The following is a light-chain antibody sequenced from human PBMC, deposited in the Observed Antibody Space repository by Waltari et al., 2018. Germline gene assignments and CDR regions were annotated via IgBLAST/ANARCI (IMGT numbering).Light chain of an antibody. CDR1: QSISTW. V-gene: IGKV1-5*03. J-gene: IGKJ1*01. Sequence: DIQMTQSPSTLSASVGDRVTITCRASQSISTWLAWYQQKPGKAPKLLIYMASTLESGVPSRFSGSGSGTEFTLTISSLQPDDFATYCCQQYNTYPWTFGQGTKVEI. CDR2: MAS. CDR3: QQYNTYPWT.